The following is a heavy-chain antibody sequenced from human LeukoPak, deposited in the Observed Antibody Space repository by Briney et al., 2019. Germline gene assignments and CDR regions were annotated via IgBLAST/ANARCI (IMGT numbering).Heavy chain of an antibody. CDR3: ARHMLGAYNWFDP. J-gene: IGHJ5*02. CDR1: GVSISSYY. V-gene: IGHV4-59*01. CDR2: IYYSGST. D-gene: IGHD3-10*02. Sequence: PSETLSLTCTVSGVSISSYYWSWIRQPPGKGLEWIGYIYYSGSTNYNPSLKSRVTISVDTSKNQFSLKLSSVTAADTAVYYCARHMLGAYNWFDPWGQGTLVTVSS.